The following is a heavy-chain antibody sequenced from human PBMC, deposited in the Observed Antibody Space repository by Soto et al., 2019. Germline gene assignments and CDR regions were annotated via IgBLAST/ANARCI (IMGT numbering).Heavy chain of an antibody. CDR2: MYHIGSS. CDR3: ARVPDY. V-gene: IGHV4-30-2*01. Sequence: QLQLQESGSGLVKPSQTLALTCAVSGGSISSGGYSCSWFRQPPGKCLEWIGYMYHIGSSYYNPSLKSRVTISIDRSKNQFSLKLSSVTAADTAVYYCARVPDYWGQGILVTVSS. J-gene: IGHJ4*02. CDR1: GGSISSGGYS. D-gene: IGHD2-2*01.